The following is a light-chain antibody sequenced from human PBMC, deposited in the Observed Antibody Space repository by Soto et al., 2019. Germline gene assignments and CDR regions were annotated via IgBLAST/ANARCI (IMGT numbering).Light chain of an antibody. J-gene: IGKJ5*01. CDR2: EVS. V-gene: IGKV2D-29*02. CDR1: QSLQYSNGYNY. CDR3: MQSTQLPPT. Sequence: DIVLTQSPLSLPVIPGEPASISCRSSQSLQYSNGYNYLDWYFQKPGQSPQLLIYEVSTRVSGVPDRFSGSGSGTDFTLEISRVETDDVGIYYCMQSTQLPPTFGQGTRLEI.